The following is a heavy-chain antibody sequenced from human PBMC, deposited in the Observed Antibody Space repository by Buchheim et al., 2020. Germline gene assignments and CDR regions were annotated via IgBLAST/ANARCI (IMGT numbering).Heavy chain of an antibody. D-gene: IGHD4-17*01. V-gene: IGHV4-30-2*01. CDR2: IHHSGGT. J-gene: IGHJ6*02. CDR3: ARGGTVPYYYYGMDV. Sequence: QLQLRESGSGLMKPSQTLSLTCTVSGGSVSSDGYSWSWIRQPPGKGLEWIGYIHHSGGTDYNPSLKSRVTISVDRSTNQFSLKLTSVTAADTAVYYCARGGTVPYYYYGMDVWGQGTT. CDR1: GGSVSSDGYS.